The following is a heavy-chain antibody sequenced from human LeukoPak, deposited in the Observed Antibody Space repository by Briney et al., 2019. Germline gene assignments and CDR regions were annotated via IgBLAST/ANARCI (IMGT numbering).Heavy chain of an antibody. Sequence: GGSLRLSCVASGFTFRDFSMSWVRQAPGKGLEWVSVISNGGDHTYYADSVKGRFAISRDNSKNTLYLQMNSLRTEDTAIYYCAKDRLYFGNDFGDYWGQGTLATVPS. J-gene: IGHJ4*02. CDR3: AKDRLYFGNDFGDY. V-gene: IGHV3-23*01. CDR1: GFTFRDFS. CDR2: ISNGGDHT. D-gene: IGHD3-9*01.